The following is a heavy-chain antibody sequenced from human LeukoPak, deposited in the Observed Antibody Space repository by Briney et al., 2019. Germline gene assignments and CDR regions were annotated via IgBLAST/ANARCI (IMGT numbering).Heavy chain of an antibody. Sequence: PGGSLRLSCAASGFTFSSYSMNWVRQAPGKGLEWVSYISSSSSTIYYADSVKGRFTISRDNAKNSLYLQMNSLRAEDTAVYYCARVPHRIYYDSSGYYWGQGTLVTVSS. J-gene: IGHJ4*02. CDR2: ISSSSSTI. V-gene: IGHV3-48*04. CDR3: ARVPHRIYYDSSGYY. D-gene: IGHD3-22*01. CDR1: GFTFSSYS.